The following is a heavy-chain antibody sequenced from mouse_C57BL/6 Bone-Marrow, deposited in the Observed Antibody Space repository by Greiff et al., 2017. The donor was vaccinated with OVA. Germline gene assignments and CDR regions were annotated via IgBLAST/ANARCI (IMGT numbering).Heavy chain of an antibody. CDR2: INPYNGGT. V-gene: IGHV1-19*01. J-gene: IGHJ1*03. Sequence: VQLKESGPVLVKPGASVKMSCKASGYTFTDYYMNWVKQSHGKSLEWIGVINPYNGGTSYNQKFKGKATLTVDKSSSTAYMELNSLTSEDSAVYYCARRDLLPFDVWGTGTTVTVSS. CDR3: ARRDLLPFDV. D-gene: IGHD1-1*01. CDR1: GYTFTDYY.